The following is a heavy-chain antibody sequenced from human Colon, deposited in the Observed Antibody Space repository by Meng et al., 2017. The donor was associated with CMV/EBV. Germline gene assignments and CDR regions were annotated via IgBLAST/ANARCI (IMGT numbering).Heavy chain of an antibody. V-gene: IGHV3-23*01. Sequence: GGPLRLSCAASGFTFSSHAMTWVRQDPGKGLEWVSAISASGATTYYADSVRGRFTISRDNSKNSLSLQMNNLRGEDAAVYYCARGYGPAAIIDFWGQGTLVTVSS. CDR3: ARGYGPAAIIDF. CDR1: GFTFSSHA. J-gene: IGHJ4*02. CDR2: ISASGATT. D-gene: IGHD2-2*01.